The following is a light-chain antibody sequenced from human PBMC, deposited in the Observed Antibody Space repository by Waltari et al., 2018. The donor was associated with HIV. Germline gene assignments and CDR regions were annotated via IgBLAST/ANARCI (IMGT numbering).Light chain of an antibody. J-gene: IGLJ2*01. CDR1: YSDVGGYNY. V-gene: IGLV2-14*01. CDR3: SSYTSSSTLV. CDR2: EVT. Sequence: PGQSITISCTGTYSDVGGYNYVSWFQPRPGKAPKLIVYEVTHRPSGVSNRFSASKSGNTASLTISGVQAEDEADYYCSSYTSSSTLVFGGGTKLTVL.